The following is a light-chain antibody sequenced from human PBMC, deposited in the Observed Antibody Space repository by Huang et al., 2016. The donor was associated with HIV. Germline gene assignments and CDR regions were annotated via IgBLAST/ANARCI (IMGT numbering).Light chain of an antibody. CDR1: QSISNF. V-gene: IGKV1-39*01. J-gene: IGKJ5*01. Sequence: DIQMTQSPSSLSASVGDRVTITCRASQSISNFLNWYQQKPGRAPNLLIYSASTLQSSVPSRFSGSGSGTDFTLTITSLQPEDFATYYCQQHYSPSSITFGQGTRLEIK. CDR3: QQHYSPSSIT. CDR2: SAS.